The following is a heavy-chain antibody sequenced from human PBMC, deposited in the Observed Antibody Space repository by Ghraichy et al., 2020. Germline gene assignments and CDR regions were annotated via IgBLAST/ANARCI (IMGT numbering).Heavy chain of an antibody. J-gene: IGHJ3*02. CDR1: GYTFTSYY. Sequence: ASVKVSCKASGYTFTSYYMHWVRQAPGQGLEWMGIINPSGGSTSYAQKFQGRVTMTRDTSTSTVYMELSSLRSEDTAVYYCARSPPPGGLQWTLNNAFDIWGQGTMVTVSS. D-gene: IGHD3-16*01. V-gene: IGHV1-46*01. CDR3: ARSPPPGGLQWTLNNAFDI. CDR2: INPSGGST.